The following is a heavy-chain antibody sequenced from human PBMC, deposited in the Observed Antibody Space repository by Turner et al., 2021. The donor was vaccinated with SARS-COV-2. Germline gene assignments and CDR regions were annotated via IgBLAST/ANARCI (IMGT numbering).Heavy chain of an antibody. CDR2: FDPEDVET. CDR3: ATVFAVAGLSYGMDV. J-gene: IGHJ6*02. Sequence: QVKLVQSGAEVMKPGASVKVPCKVSGYTRTELSMPWVRQAPGKGLEWMGGFDPEDVETIYAQKFQGRVTMTEETYTDTAYMELSSLRSEDTAVYYCATVFAVAGLSYGMDVWGQGTTVTVSS. D-gene: IGHD6-19*01. CDR1: GYTRTELS. V-gene: IGHV1-24*01.